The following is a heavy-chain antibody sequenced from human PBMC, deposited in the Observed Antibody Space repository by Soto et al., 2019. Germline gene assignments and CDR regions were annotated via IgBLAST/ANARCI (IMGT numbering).Heavy chain of an antibody. CDR3: ARMAPTSWGSFDF. V-gene: IGHV3-23*01. CDR2: ISGSGDST. J-gene: IGHJ4*02. Sequence: EVQLLDSGGGLVQPGGSLRLSCAASGFTFSNNAMCWVRQAPGKGLEFVSCISGSGDSTYYADSVQGRFTISRDNSKNTLSLHMTSLRPDDTAEYYCARMAPTSWGSFDFWGQGTLVTVSS. D-gene: IGHD2-2*01. CDR1: GFTFSNNA.